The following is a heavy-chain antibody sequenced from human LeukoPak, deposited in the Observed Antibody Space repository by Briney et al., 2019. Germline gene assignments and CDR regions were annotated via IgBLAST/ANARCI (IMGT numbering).Heavy chain of an antibody. CDR2: IYYSGST. CDR1: GGSISSSSYY. V-gene: IGHV4-39*01. Sequence: SETLSLTCTVSGGSISSSSYYWGWIRQPPGKGLEWIGSIYYSGSTYYNPSLKSRVTISVDTSKNQFSLKLSSVTAADTAVYYCATSTPDYGDSFDYWGQGTLVTVSS. D-gene: IGHD4-17*01. CDR3: ATSTPDYGDSFDY. J-gene: IGHJ4*02.